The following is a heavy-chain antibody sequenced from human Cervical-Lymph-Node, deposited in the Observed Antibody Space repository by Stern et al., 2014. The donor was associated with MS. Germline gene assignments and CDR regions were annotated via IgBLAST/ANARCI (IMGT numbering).Heavy chain of an antibody. CDR1: GYTFTTYW. D-gene: IGHD6-19*01. V-gene: IGHV5-51*01. CDR2: FYPADSDT. Sequence: VQLEESGAEVKKPGESLKISCKGSGYTFTTYWIGWVRQMPGKGLEWMGMFYPADSDTRYSPSFQGQVTFSADKSISTAYLQWSSLKASDTAMYFCARQLSSEALDYWGPGTLVTVSS. CDR3: ARQLSSEALDY. J-gene: IGHJ4*02.